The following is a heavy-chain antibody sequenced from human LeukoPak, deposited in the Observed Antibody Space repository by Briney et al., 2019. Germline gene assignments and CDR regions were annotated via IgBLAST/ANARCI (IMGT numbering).Heavy chain of an antibody. Sequence: GESLKISCEGSGYNFDSYWIAWVRQKAGEGLEWMGIIYPGDSDTRYSPSFQGQVTISADKSISTAYLQWSSLKASVTAMYYCARLEGAYCTGSTCPFDYWGQGTLVTVSS. CDR3: ARLEGAYCTGSTCPFDY. V-gene: IGHV5-51*01. CDR2: IYPGDSDT. D-gene: IGHD2-15*01. J-gene: IGHJ4*02. CDR1: GYNFDSYW.